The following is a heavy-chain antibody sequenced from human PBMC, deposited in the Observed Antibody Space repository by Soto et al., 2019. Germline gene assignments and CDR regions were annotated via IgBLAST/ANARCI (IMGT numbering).Heavy chain of an antibody. CDR3: ARDSLTGYYFDY. V-gene: IGHV4-30-2*01. CDR2: IYHSGGT. J-gene: IGHJ4*02. D-gene: IGHD3-9*01. CDR1: GGSISSGGYS. Sequence: QLQLQESGSGLVKPSQTLSLTCAVSGGSISSGGYSWNWIRQPPGKGLEWIGYIYHSGGTYYNPSLKSRVAISVDKSKNQLSLKLNSVTAADTAVYYCARDSLTGYYFDYWGQGMLVTVSS.